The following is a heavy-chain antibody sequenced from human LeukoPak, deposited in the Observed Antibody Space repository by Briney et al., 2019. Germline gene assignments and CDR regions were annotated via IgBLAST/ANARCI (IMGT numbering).Heavy chain of an antibody. CDR2: ISGSGGST. CDR3: AKDNSYDSSGYYPPSFDY. CDR1: GFTFSSYA. J-gene: IGHJ4*02. Sequence: GGSLRLSCAASGFTFSSYAMSWVRQAPGKGLEWVSAISGSGGSTYYADSVKGRFTISRDNSKNTLYLQMNSLRAEDTAVYYCAKDNSYDSSGYYPPSFDYWGQGNLVTVSS. D-gene: IGHD3-22*01. V-gene: IGHV3-23*01.